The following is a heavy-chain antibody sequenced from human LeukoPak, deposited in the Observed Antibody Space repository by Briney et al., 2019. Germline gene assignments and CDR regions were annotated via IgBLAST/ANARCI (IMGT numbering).Heavy chain of an antibody. J-gene: IGHJ5*02. D-gene: IGHD2-21*02. CDR1: GGSFNDYY. V-gene: IGHV4-34*01. CDR2: TSHSGSS. CDR3: AGIRRSYGDFVLPLDP. Sequence: SETLSLTCAVYGGSFNDYYWAWIHQPPGQGLEWLGETSHSGSSTYNASLKSRVVISVDTSKSHFSLSLISVTAADTAVYYCAGIRRSYGDFVLPLDPWGQGTLVTVSS.